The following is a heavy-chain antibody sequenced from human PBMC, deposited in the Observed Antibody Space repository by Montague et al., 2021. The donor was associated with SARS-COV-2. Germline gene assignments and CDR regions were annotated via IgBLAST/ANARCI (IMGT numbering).Heavy chain of an antibody. CDR2: IYANGNF. Sequence: SETLSLTCSVSGDSITPYGDSIGGYFWSWIRQPAGKGLEWTGRIYANGNFDYNPSLNSRVSMSMDTSKQEFSMRPISVTAADTAVYYCARDAYYFGPGRGKHGEFDHWGQGILVTVSS. J-gene: IGHJ5*02. CDR3: ARDAYYFGPGRGKHGEFDH. V-gene: IGHV4-4*07. D-gene: IGHD2/OR15-2a*01. CDR1: GDSITPYGDSIGGYF.